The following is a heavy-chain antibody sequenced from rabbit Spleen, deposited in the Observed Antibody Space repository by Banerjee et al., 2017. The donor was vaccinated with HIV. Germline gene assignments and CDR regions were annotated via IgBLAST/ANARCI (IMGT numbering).Heavy chain of an antibody. V-gene: IGHV1S40*01. Sequence: QSLEESRGDLVKPGASLTLTCTASGFSFSPVNWIYWVRQAPGKGLEWIGTVYAGSTATTDYARWAKGRVTISKTSSTTVTLQMTSLTAADTATYFCARNFDLWGPGTLVTVS. J-gene: IGHJ4*01. CDR1: GFSFSPVNW. CDR3: ARNFDL. CDR2: VYAGSTATT.